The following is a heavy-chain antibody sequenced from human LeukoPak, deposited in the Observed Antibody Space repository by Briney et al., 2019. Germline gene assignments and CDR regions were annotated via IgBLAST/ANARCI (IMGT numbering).Heavy chain of an antibody. D-gene: IGHD4-11*01. CDR2: IYYSGST. CDR1: GGSISSGDYY. Sequence: SQTLSLACTVSGGSISSGDYYWSWIRQPPGKGLEWIGYIYYSGSTYYNPSLKSRATISVDTSKNQLSLKLSSVTAADTAVYYCASPLYSNYPFDYWGQGTLVTVSS. CDR3: ASPLYSNYPFDY. V-gene: IGHV4-30-4*08. J-gene: IGHJ4*02.